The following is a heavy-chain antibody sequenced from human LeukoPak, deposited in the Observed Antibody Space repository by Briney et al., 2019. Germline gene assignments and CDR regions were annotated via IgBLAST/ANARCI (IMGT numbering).Heavy chain of an antibody. V-gene: IGHV4-59*01. D-gene: IGHD3-10*01. J-gene: IGHJ5*02. CDR2: IYYSGST. CDR1: GGSISSYY. Sequence: SETLSLTCTVSGGSISSYYWSWIRQPPGKGLEWIGYIYYSGSTNYNPSLKSRVTISVDTSQKQFSLKLSSVTAADPAVYYCAREAMVRGGVCSDPWARGPLAPSPQ. CDR3: AREAMVRGGVCSDP.